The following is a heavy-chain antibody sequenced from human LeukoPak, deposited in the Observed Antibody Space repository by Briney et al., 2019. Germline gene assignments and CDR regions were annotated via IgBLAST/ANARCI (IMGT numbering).Heavy chain of an antibody. J-gene: IGHJ5*01. D-gene: IGHD3-9*01. CDR1: GFTISNSA. CDR2: ITDNGAHT. Sequence: PGGSLRLSCAASGFTISNSAMTWVRQAPGKGLDWVSIITDNGAHTFYADSVKGRFTISRDNSKNTLYLRMNSLRAEDTAVYYCVDWDPVDSWGQGTLVTVSS. V-gene: IGHV3-23*01. CDR3: VDWDPVDS.